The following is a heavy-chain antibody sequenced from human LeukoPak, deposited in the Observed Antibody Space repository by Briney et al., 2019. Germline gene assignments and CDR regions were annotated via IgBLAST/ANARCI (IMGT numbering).Heavy chain of an antibody. CDR2: IWYGGSNK. CDR1: GFTFSSYG. CDR3: AKGDGDYGTLDY. Sequence: PGRSLRLSCAASGFTFSSYGMHWVRQAPGKGLEWVAVIWYGGSNKYYADSVKGRFTISRDNSKNTLYLQMNSLRTEDTAVYYCAKGDGDYGTLDYWGQGTLVTVSS. J-gene: IGHJ4*02. D-gene: IGHD4-17*01. V-gene: IGHV3-30*18.